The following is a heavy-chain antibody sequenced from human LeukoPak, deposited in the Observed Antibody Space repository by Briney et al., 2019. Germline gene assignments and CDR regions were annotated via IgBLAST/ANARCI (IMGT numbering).Heavy chain of an antibody. CDR3: ARGASGYSYG. Sequence: PSQTLSLTCPVAGGSISSYYWSWIRQPPGKGLEWIGYIYYSGSTNYNPSLKSRVTISIDTSKNQFSLNLSSVTAADTAVYYCARGASGYSYGWGQGTLVTVSS. CDR1: GGSISSYY. J-gene: IGHJ4*02. V-gene: IGHV4-59*01. D-gene: IGHD5-18*01. CDR2: IYYSGST.